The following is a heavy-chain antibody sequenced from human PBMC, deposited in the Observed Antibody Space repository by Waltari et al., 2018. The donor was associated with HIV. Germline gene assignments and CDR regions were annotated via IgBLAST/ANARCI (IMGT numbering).Heavy chain of an antibody. V-gene: IGHV3-33*01. CDR3: ARDLPSHYDILTGVFDY. Sequence: QVQLVESGGGVVQPGRSLRLSCAASGFTFSSYGMHWVRQAPGKGLEWVAVIWYDGSNKYYADSVKGRFTISRDNSKNTLYLQMNSLRAEDTAVYYCARDLPSHYDILTGVFDYWGQGTLVTVSS. CDR1: GFTFSSYG. CDR2: IWYDGSNK. J-gene: IGHJ4*02. D-gene: IGHD3-9*01.